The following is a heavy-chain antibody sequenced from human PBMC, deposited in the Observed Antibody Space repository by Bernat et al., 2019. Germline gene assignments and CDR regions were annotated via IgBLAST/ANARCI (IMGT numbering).Heavy chain of an antibody. CDR3: ARDRVGAAMVRGLLDY. CDR2: ISYDGSNK. J-gene: IGHJ4*02. Sequence: QVQLVESGGGVVQPGRSLRLSCAASGFTFSSYAMHWVRQAPGKGLEWVAVISYDGSNKYYADSVKGRFTISRDNSKNTLYLQMNSLRAKDTAVYYCARDRVGAAMVRGLLDYWGQGTLVTVSS. V-gene: IGHV3-30-3*01. CDR1: GFTFSSYA. D-gene: IGHD3-10*01.